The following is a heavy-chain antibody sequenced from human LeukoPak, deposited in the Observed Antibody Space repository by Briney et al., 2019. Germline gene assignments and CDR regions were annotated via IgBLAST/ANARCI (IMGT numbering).Heavy chain of an antibody. V-gene: IGHV7-4-1*02. CDR3: ARRLVNYYDSSGYYSFDY. Sequence: ASVKVSCKASGYTFTSYAMNWVRQAPGQGLEWMGWINTNTGNPTYAQGFTGRFVFSLDTSVSTAYLQISSLKAEDTAVYYCARRLVNYYDSSGYYSFDYWGQGTLVTVSS. D-gene: IGHD3-22*01. CDR2: INTNTGNP. CDR1: GYTFTSYA. J-gene: IGHJ4*02.